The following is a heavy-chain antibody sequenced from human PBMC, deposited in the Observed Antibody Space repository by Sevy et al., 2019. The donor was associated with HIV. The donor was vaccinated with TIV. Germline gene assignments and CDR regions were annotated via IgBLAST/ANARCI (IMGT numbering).Heavy chain of an antibody. J-gene: IGHJ4*02. CDR2: ITAGGGST. CDR3: AKAYSSSPFDD. V-gene: IGHV3-23*01. CDR1: GFDFSSYA. D-gene: IGHD6-6*01. Sequence: GGSLRLSCAASGFDFSSYAMSWVRQAPGKGLEWVSSITAGGGSTYYADSVKGRFTISRDNSKNTLYLQMNSLRAEDTAVYYCAKAYSSSPFDDWGQGTLVTVSS.